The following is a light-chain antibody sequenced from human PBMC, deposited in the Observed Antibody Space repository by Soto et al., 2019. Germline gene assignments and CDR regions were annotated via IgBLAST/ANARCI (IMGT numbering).Light chain of an antibody. V-gene: IGKV1-33*01. CDR3: QQFDDVPYS. Sequence: DIPMTQSPSSLSASVGDRVTITCQASQDITNFLNWYQQKPGKAPKLLIYDASSLQTGVPSRFSGSGSGKDFSFTISSLQPEDIATYYCQQFDDVPYSFGQGTKVAIK. J-gene: IGKJ2*03. CDR2: DAS. CDR1: QDITNF.